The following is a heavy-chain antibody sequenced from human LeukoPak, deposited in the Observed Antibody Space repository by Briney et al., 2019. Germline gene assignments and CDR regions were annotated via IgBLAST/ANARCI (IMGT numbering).Heavy chain of an antibody. Sequence: GSLRLSCAASGFTFSHYSMNWVRQAPGKGLEWAASISSGSTYIYYADSMRGRFTISRDHAKSSLYLQMNSLTAEDTAVYYCASSGSGWSFDYWGQGTLVIVSS. J-gene: IGHJ4*02. V-gene: IGHV3-21*06. CDR1: GFTFSHYS. D-gene: IGHD6-19*01. CDR2: ISSGSTYI. CDR3: ASSGSGWSFDY.